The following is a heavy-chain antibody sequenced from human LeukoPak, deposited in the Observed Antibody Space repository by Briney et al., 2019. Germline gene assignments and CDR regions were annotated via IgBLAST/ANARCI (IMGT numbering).Heavy chain of an antibody. D-gene: IGHD1-26*01. Sequence: GGSLRLSCAASGFTFSSYAMSWVRQAPGKGLEWASAISGGGCSTYYADSVKGRFTISRDNSKNTLYLQMNSLRAADTPVYYCARGRWEVRFDPWGQGTLVTVSS. V-gene: IGHV3-23*01. J-gene: IGHJ5*02. CDR3: ARGRWEVRFDP. CDR1: GFTFSSYA. CDR2: ISGGGCST.